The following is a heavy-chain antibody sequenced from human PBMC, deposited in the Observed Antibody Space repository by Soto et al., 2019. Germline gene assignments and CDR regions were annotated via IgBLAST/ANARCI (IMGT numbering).Heavy chain of an antibody. V-gene: IGHV1-18*01. Sequence: ASVKVSCKASGYTFTSYGISWVRQAPGQGLEWMGWISAYSGNTNYAQKLQGRVTISRDNSENTLYLQMNSLRPEDTAVYYCEFLTNSTSPWGQGTLVTAPQ. D-gene: IGHD4-4*01. CDR2: ISAYSGNT. J-gene: IGHJ5*02. CDR1: GYTFTSYG. CDR3: EFLTNSTSP.